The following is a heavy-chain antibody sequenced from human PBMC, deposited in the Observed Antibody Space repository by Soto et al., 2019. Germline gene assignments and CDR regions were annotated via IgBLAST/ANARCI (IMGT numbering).Heavy chain of an antibody. CDR3: VKILQYSYGLPH. Sequence: GGSLRLSCSASGFTFSSYAMHWVRQAPGKGLEYVSAINSNGGSTYYADSVKGRFTISRDNSKNTLYLQMSSLKAEDTAVYYCVKILQYSYGLPHWGQGTLVTVSS. CDR2: INSNGGST. D-gene: IGHD5-18*01. CDR1: GFTFSSYA. J-gene: IGHJ4*02. V-gene: IGHV3-64D*06.